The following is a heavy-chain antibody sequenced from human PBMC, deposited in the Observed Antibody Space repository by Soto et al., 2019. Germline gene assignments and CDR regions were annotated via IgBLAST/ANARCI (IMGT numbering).Heavy chain of an antibody. CDR1: GFIFYDYA. V-gene: IGHV3-9*01. Sequence: GGSLRLSCAASGFIFYDYAMHWVRQAPGKGLEWVSGISWNSGSIGYADSVKARFTISRDNGKNLLYLQMKSLRAEDTAFYYCAKDISGRGSFYYYFGMDVWGQGTTVTVSS. CDR2: ISWNSGSI. CDR3: AKDISGRGSFYYYFGMDV. D-gene: IGHD1-26*01. J-gene: IGHJ6*02.